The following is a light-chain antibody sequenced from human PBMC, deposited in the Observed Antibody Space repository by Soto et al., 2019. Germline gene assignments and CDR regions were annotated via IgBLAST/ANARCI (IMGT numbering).Light chain of an antibody. CDR1: QDISNS. J-gene: IGKJ4*01. Sequence: DIQMTQSPSSVSASVGGGVTITCRASQDISNSLAWYQHRPGKAPKLLISAASSLQSGVPSRFSGSWSGTDFTLTVSGVQPEDSATYYCQQIKSFPLTFGGGTQGGYQ. CDR2: AAS. CDR3: QQIKSFPLT. V-gene: IGKV1-12*01.